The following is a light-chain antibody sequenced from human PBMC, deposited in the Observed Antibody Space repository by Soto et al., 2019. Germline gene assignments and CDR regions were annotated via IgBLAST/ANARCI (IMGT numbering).Light chain of an antibody. CDR1: QSIRSW. CDR3: QQYNSYSPWT. J-gene: IGKJ1*01. V-gene: IGKV1-5*01. CDR2: DAS. Sequence: DIQMTQSPSTLSASVGDRVTITCRASQSIRSWLVWYQQKPGKAPKVLIYDASSLESGVPSRFSGSGSGTEFTLTISSLQPEDFATYYCQQYNSYSPWTFGQGTKVDI.